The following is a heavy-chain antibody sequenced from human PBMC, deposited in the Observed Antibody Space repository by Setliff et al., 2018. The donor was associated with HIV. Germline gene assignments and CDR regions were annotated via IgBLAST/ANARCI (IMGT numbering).Heavy chain of an antibody. D-gene: IGHD3-10*01. CDR2: MSGCGFGT. CDR1: GFNFSSDD. J-gene: IGHJ6*02. Sequence: GSLRLSCGASGFNFSSDDMSWVRQAAGKGLEWVSGMSGCGFGTFYADAVKGRFTISRDNSKNTRYLQMNSLRAEVTSVYYCAKALWFEDYYYYYGMDVWGQGTTVTVSS. V-gene: IGHV3-23*01. CDR3: AKALWFEDYYYYYGMDV.